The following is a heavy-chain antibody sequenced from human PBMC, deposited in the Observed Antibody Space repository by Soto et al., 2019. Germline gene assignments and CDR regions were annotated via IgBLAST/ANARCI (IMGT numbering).Heavy chain of an antibody. D-gene: IGHD1-26*01. CDR2: ISAYNGNT. J-gene: IGHJ5*02. Sequence: QVQLVQSGAEVKKPGASVKVSCKASGYTFTSYGISWVRQAPGQGLEWMGWISAYNGNTNYAQKLQGRVTMTTDTSTSTAYMELRGLRSDDTAVYYCATSARGSYYREGWFDPWGQGTLVTVSS. V-gene: IGHV1-18*01. CDR1: GYTFTSYG. CDR3: ATSARGSYYREGWFDP.